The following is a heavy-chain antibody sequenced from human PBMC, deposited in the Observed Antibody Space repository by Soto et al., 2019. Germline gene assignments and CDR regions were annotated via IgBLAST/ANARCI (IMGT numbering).Heavy chain of an antibody. CDR2: IIPIFGTA. V-gene: IGHV1-69*12. D-gene: IGHD5-12*01. CDR3: ARHQDSGNDNKLLYYYGMDV. CDR1: GGTFSSYA. Sequence: QVQLVQSGAEVKKPGSSVKVSCKASGGTFSSYAISWVRQAPGQWLEWMGGIIPIFGTANYAQKFQGRVTITADESTSTANMEQSSLRSEDTAVYYCARHQDSGNDNKLLYYYGMDVWGQGTTVTVSS. J-gene: IGHJ6*02.